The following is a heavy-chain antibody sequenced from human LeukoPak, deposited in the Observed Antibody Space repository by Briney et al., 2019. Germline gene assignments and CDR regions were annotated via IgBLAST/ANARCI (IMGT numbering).Heavy chain of an antibody. Sequence: GRSLRLSCAASGFTFRSYEMNWARQAPGKGLGWVSYISSSGSTIYYADSVKGRFTISRDNAKNSLYLQMNSLRAEDTAVYYCAELGITMIGGVWGKGTTVTISS. CDR1: GFTFRSYE. V-gene: IGHV3-48*03. J-gene: IGHJ6*04. D-gene: IGHD3-10*02. CDR2: ISSSGSTI. CDR3: AELGITMIGGV.